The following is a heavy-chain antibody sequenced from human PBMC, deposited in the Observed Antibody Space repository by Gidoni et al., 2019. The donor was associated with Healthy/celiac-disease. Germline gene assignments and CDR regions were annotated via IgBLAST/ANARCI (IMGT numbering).Heavy chain of an antibody. Sequence: QVQLVESGGGVVQPGRSLRLYCAASGFTFRSYGMHWVRQAPGNGLEWVAVIWYDGSKKYYADSVKGRLTIARDNSKNTLYLQMNSLRAEDTAVYYCARDPGWGGSGRFDYWGQGTLVTVSS. CDR2: IWYDGSKK. J-gene: IGHJ4*02. D-gene: IGHD6-25*01. V-gene: IGHV3-33*01. CDR1: GFTFRSYG. CDR3: ARDPGWGGSGRFDY.